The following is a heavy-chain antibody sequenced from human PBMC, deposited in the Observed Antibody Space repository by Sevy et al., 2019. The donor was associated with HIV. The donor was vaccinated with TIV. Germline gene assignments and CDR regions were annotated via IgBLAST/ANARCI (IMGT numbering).Heavy chain of an antibody. J-gene: IGHJ4*02. CDR2: IRSKDYGGAT. CDR3: TRGYYYDSSGYSDY. Sequence: GGSLRLSCTGSGFTFGDYAMIWFRQAPGMGLEWVGFIRSKDYGGATEYAASVKGRFTISRDDSKSIADLQMNSLKTEDTAVYYCTRGYYYDSSGYSDYWGQRTLVTVSS. CDR1: GFTFGDYA. V-gene: IGHV3-49*03. D-gene: IGHD3-22*01.